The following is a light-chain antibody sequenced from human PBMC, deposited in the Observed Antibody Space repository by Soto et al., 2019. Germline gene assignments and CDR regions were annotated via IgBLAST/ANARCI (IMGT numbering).Light chain of an antibody. CDR1: QSVLSSSNNKNH. Sequence: DIVMTQSPDSLSVSLCDRATINCKCSQSVLSSSNNKNHLVWYQQRLGQPPRLLIHWASTRESGVPDRFSGSGSGTDFTLTISSLQAEDVAVYYCQQYYSTPPLTFGGGTKVDTK. V-gene: IGKV4-1*01. CDR3: QQYYSTPPLT. J-gene: IGKJ4*01. CDR2: WAS.